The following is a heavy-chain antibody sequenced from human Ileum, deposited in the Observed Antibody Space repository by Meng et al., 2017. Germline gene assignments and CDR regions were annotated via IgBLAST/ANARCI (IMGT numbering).Heavy chain of an antibody. CDR3: VREQYESRGH. V-gene: IGHV3-53*02. CDR1: GFTDRSNY. CDR2: IYSGGST. J-gene: IGHJ4*02. Sequence: VGWVGTGGGLIQPGGSLSLSCAASGFTDRSNYMSWVRQAPGKGLEWVSVIYSGGSTNYADSVKGRFTISRDNSRNTLYLQMNSLRADDTAVYYCVREQYESRGHWGQGTLVTVSS. D-gene: IGHD3-22*01.